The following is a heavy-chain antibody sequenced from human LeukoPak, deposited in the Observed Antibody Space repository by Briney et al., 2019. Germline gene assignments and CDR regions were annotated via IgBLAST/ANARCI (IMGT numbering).Heavy chain of an antibody. D-gene: IGHD4-23*01. CDR3: AKEGYGGNNWFDP. Sequence: SGRSLRLSCAASGFTFDVYAMHWVRQAPGKGLEWVSGISWNSGSIGYADSVKGRFTISRDNAKNSLYLQMNSLRAEDTALYYCAKEGYGGNNWFDPWGQGTLVTVSS. CDR1: GFTFDVYA. V-gene: IGHV3-9*01. J-gene: IGHJ5*02. CDR2: ISWNSGSI.